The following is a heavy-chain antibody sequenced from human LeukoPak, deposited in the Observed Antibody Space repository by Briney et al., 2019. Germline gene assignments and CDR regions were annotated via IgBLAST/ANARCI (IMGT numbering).Heavy chain of an antibody. V-gene: IGHV4-59*01. D-gene: IGHD3-9*01. CDR1: GGYISNTY. CDR2: IYYSGSA. J-gene: IGHJ4*02. Sequence: SETLSLTCTVSGGYISNTYWSWIRQPPGKGLEWIGYIYYSGSANYNPSLESRVAISVDTSKNQFSLKLASVTAADTAVYFCARCMAIFCPGFDYWGQGTLVTVSS. CDR3: ARCMAIFCPGFDY.